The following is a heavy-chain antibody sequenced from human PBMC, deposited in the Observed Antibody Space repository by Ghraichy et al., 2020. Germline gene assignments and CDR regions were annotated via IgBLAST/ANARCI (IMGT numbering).Heavy chain of an antibody. D-gene: IGHD1-26*01. CDR2: VSGSGGGT. V-gene: IGHV3-23*01. J-gene: IGHJ6*02. CDR3: AKSSGSYYDFYNYGMDV. Sequence: GGSLRLSCAASGFTFNSYAMSWVRQAPGEGLEWVSSVSGSGGGTYYADSVKGRITISRDNSKNTLYLQMISLRVEDTAVYYCAKSSGSYYDFYNYGMDVWGQGTTVTVSS. CDR1: GFTFNSYA.